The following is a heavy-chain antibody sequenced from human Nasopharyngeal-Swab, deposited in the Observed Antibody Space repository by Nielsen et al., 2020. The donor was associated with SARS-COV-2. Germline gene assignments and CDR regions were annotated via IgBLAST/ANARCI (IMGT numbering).Heavy chain of an antibody. CDR3: ASPPSYCATSNCYWRLQY. Sequence: WVRQAPGQGLEWLGAVVPLLRTTHCAPQFQGRVTMNADESTSTAYMEMSSLRSDDTAVYYCASPPSYCATSNCYWRLQYWGRGTLVTVSS. V-gene: IGHV1-69*01. D-gene: IGHD2-21*01. J-gene: IGHJ4*02. CDR2: VVPLLRTT.